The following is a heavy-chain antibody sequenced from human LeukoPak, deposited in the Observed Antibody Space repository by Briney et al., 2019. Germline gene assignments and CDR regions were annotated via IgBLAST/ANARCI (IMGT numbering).Heavy chain of an antibody. CDR1: GGSISSYY. D-gene: IGHD5-24*01. CDR3: ARVRGGDGYNYHYFDY. Sequence: PSETLSLTCTVSGGSISSYYWSWIRQPPGKGLEWIGYIYTSGSTNYNPSLKSRVTISVDTSKNQFSLELSSVTAADTAVYYCARVRGGDGYNYHYFDYWGQGTLVTVSS. J-gene: IGHJ4*02. V-gene: IGHV4-4*09. CDR2: IYTSGST.